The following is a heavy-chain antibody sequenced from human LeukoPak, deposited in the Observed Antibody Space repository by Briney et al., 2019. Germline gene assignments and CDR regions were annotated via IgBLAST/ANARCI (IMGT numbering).Heavy chain of an antibody. CDR1: GGSFRSYA. Sequence: SVKVSCKAAGGSFRSYAISWVRQAPGQGLEWMGRIIPILGIANYAQKFQGRVTITADKSTSTAYMELSSLRSEDTAVCYCARARTVTTSYFDYWGQGTLVTVSS. D-gene: IGHD4-17*01. J-gene: IGHJ4*02. V-gene: IGHV1-69*04. CDR2: IIPILGIA. CDR3: ARARTVTTSYFDY.